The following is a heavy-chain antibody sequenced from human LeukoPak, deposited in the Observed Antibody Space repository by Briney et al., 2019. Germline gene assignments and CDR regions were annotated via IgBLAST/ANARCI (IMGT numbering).Heavy chain of an antibody. CDR1: GYSISSGNY. CDR3: ARLVRNGPTIYFYYRDV. Sequence: KPSETLSLTCTVSGYSISSGNYWGWIRQPPGKGLEWIGSMFHTGSIHYNPSLKSRLTTSIDASKNQFSLKLRPVTAADTAVYYCARLVRNGPTIYFYYRDVGGKGTTATAPS. V-gene: IGHV4-38-2*02. CDR2: MFHTGSI. D-gene: IGHD2-8*01. J-gene: IGHJ6*03.